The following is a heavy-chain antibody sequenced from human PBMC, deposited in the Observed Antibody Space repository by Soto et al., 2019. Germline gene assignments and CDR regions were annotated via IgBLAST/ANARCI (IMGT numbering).Heavy chain of an antibody. V-gene: IGHV5-10-1*01. CDR3: ARQGVDTAMVTY. J-gene: IGHJ4*02. CDR2: IDPSDSYT. Sequence: PGESLKISCKGSGYSFTSYWISWVRQMPGKGLEWMGRIDPSDSYTNYSPSFQGHVTISADKSISTAYLQWSSLKASDPALYYCARQGVDTAMVTYWGQGTLVTVSS. CDR1: GYSFTSYW. D-gene: IGHD5-18*01.